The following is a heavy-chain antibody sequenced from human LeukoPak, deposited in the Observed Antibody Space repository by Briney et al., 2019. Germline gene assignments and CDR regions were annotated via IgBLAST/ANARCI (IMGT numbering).Heavy chain of an antibody. CDR1: GGSINSNY. D-gene: IGHD6-19*01. J-gene: IGHJ3*02. V-gene: IGHV4-59*01. Sequence: SETLSLTGTVSGGSINSNYWSWIRQPPGKGLESIGYMHYTGNTNYNPSLKSRVTMSVDTSKNQFSLTLNSVTAADTAVYYCARPAFIAVAGSDAFDIWGQGTMVTVSS. CDR3: ARPAFIAVAGSDAFDI. CDR2: MHYTGNT.